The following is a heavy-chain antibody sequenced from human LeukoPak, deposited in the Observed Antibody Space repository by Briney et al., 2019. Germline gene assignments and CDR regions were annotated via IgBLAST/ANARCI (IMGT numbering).Heavy chain of an antibody. J-gene: IGHJ3*02. D-gene: IGHD5-24*01. CDR3: ARRSRDGYNHLDAFDS. V-gene: IGHV4-39*01. CDR1: GGSISSSNYY. CDR2: SGST. Sequence: SQTLSLTCTVSGGSISSSNYYWGWIRQPPGKGLEWIGSSGSTYYNPSLKSRVTISVDTSKNQFSLKLTSVTAADTAVYYCARRSRDGYNHLDAFDSWGQGTMVTVSS.